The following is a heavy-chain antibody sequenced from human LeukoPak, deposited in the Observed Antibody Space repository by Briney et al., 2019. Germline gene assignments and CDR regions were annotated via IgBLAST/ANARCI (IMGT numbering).Heavy chain of an antibody. V-gene: IGHV4-34*01. CDR2: INHSGST. Sequence: PSETLSLNCAVSGGSFSGFYWSWIRQSPEKGLEWIGEINHSGSTTNNPSLKNRVTISVVTPKNQVSLELSSVTAADTAVYYCARGRYDGSYRGGFYYFDYWGPGTLVTVSS. CDR1: GGSFSGFY. D-gene: IGHD1-26*01. J-gene: IGHJ4*02. CDR3: ARGRYDGSYRGGFYYFDY.